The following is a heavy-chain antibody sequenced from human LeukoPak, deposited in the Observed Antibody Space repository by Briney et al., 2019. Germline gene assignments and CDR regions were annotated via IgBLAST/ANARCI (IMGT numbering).Heavy chain of an antibody. J-gene: IGHJ4*02. Sequence: GGSLRLSCAASGFTFSNVWMNWVRQAPGKGLEWVANVKQDGSEKYYVGSVKGRFTISRDNAKNSLYPEMNSLRAEDTAVYYCATDYYGYFDHWGQGALVTVSS. CDR2: VKQDGSEK. V-gene: IGHV3-7*03. CDR3: ATDYYGYFDH. CDR1: GFTFSNVW. D-gene: IGHD3-10*01.